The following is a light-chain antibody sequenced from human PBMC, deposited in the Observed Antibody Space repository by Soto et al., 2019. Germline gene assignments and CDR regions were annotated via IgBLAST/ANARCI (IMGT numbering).Light chain of an antibody. CDR2: EVF. J-gene: IGLJ1*01. CDR3: SSYTASSTYV. CDR1: SVDVGGYDY. Sequence: SVLTRPASASGSAGQSITIACSGTSVDVGGYDYVSWYQHHPGKAPKLIIFEVFNRPSGVSNRFSGSKSGNTASLTISGLQAEDEADYYCSSYTASSTYVFGTGTQVT. V-gene: IGLV2-14*01.